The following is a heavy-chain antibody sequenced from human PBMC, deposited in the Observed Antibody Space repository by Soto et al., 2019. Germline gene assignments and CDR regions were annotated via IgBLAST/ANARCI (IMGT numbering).Heavy chain of an antibody. CDR2: IKSKTDGGTT. D-gene: IGHD2-15*01. CDR1: GFTFSNAW. V-gene: IGHV3-15*01. CDR3: TTEAVQWWEPQGFDY. Sequence: GGSLRLSCAASGFTFSNAWMSWVRQAPGKGLEWVGRIKSKTDGGTTDYAAPVKGRFTISRDDSKNTLYLQMNSLKTEDTAVYYCTTEAVQWWEPQGFDYWGQGTLVTVSS. J-gene: IGHJ4*02.